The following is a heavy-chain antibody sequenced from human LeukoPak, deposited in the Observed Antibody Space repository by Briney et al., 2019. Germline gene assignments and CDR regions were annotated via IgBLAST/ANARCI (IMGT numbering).Heavy chain of an antibody. Sequence: PGGSLRLSCAASGFTFDDPGMSWVRQAPGKGLEWVSGINWNGGSTGYADFVKGGFTISRDNAKNSLHLQMNSLRAEDTALYCCARELSAPGDYWGQGTLVTVSS. CDR1: GFTFDDPG. CDR3: ARELSAPGDY. V-gene: IGHV3-20*04. CDR2: INWNGGST. J-gene: IGHJ4*02.